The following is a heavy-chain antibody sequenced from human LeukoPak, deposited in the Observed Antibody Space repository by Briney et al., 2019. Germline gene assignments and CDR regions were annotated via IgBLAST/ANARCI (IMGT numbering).Heavy chain of an antibody. Sequence: GGSLRLSCAASGFTFDDYGMNWVRQAPGKGLEWVTGINWNGDRIGYADSVKGRFTISRDNAKNSLYLQMNSLRAEDTALYYCARSRITTFGVITRGAFDIWGRGTMVTVSS. V-gene: IGHV3-20*04. CDR1: GFTFDDYG. CDR2: INWNGDRI. D-gene: IGHD3-3*01. CDR3: ARSRITTFGVITRGAFDI. J-gene: IGHJ3*02.